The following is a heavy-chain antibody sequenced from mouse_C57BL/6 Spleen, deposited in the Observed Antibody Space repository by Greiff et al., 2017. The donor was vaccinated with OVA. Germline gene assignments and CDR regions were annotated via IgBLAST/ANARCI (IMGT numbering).Heavy chain of an antibody. J-gene: IGHJ2*01. D-gene: IGHD1-1*02. Sequence: VKLQQPGAELVKPGASVKMSCKASGYTFTSYWITWVKQSPGQGLEWIGGIYPGSGSTNYNEKFKSKATLTVDTSSSTAYMQLRSLTSDDSAVYYSARNYGDYWGQGTTLTVSS. CDR1: GYTFTSYW. CDR2: IYPGSGST. CDR3: ARNYGDY. V-gene: IGHV1-55*01.